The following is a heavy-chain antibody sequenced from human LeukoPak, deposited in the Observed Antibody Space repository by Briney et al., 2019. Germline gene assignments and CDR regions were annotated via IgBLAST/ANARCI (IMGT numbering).Heavy chain of an antibody. CDR1: GFTFSSYG. V-gene: IGHV3-30*18. CDR3: AKDLGAAAAGDY. Sequence: PGGSLRLSCAASGFTFSSYGMHWVRQAPGKGLEWVAVISYDGSNKYYADSVEGRFTISRDNSKNTLYLQMNSLRAEDTAVYYCAKDLGAAAAGDYWGQGTLVTVSS. D-gene: IGHD6-13*01. J-gene: IGHJ4*02. CDR2: ISYDGSNK.